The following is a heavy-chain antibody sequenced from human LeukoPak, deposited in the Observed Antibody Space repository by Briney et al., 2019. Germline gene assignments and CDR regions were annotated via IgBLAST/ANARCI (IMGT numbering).Heavy chain of an antibody. CDR3: ARDRHILTGYYRYNWFDP. J-gene: IGHJ5*02. Sequence: PSETLSLTCTVSGGSISSSSYYWGWIRQPPGKGLGWIGSIYYSGSTYYNPSLKSRVTISVDTSKNQFSLKLSSVTAADTAVYYCARDRHILTGYYRYNWFDPWGQGTLVTVSS. CDR2: IYYSGST. D-gene: IGHD3-9*01. V-gene: IGHV4-39*07. CDR1: GGSISSSSYY.